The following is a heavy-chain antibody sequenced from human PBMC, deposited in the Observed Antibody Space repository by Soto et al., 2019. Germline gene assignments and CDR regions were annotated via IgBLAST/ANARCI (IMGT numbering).Heavy chain of an antibody. CDR3: AKTRGAMIYAISVYGMDV. Sequence: EVQLLESGGGFIHPGGSLRLSCAASGFSFSSFAMNWVRQAPGKGLEWVSIISGSADSTFYGDYVKGRFTISRDNSKSTLYLQINSLRAEDTAVYYCAKTRGAMIYAISVYGMDVWGQGTTVTVSS. CDR2: ISGSADST. CDR1: GFSFSSFA. J-gene: IGHJ6*02. D-gene: IGHD2-8*01. V-gene: IGHV3-23*01.